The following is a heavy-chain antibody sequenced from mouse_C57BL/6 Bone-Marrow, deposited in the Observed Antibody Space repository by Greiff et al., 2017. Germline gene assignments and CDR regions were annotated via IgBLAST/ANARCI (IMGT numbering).Heavy chain of an antibody. CDR1: GYTFTSYW. D-gene: IGHD1-1*01. Sequence: QVHVKQPGTELVKPGASVKLSCKASGYTFTSYWMHWVKQRPGQGLEWIGNINPSNGGTNYNEKFKSKATLTVDKSSSTAYMQLSSLTSEDSAVYYCAILLRPLYYYAMDYWGQGTSVTVSS. CDR2: INPSNGGT. CDR3: AILLRPLYYYAMDY. V-gene: IGHV1-53*01. J-gene: IGHJ4*01.